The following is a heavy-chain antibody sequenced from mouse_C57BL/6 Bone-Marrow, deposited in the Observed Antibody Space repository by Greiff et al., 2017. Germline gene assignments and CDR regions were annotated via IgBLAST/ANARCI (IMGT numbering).Heavy chain of an antibody. CDR2: IYPGSGNT. Sequence: VQLQQSGAELVRPGASVKLSCKASGYTFTDYYINWVKQRPGQGLEWIARIYPGSGNTYYNEKFKGKATLTAEKSSSTAYMQLSSLTSEDSAVYFCARGKVYDGHYYAMDYWGQGTSVTVSS. V-gene: IGHV1-76*01. D-gene: IGHD2-3*01. CDR3: ARGKVYDGHYYAMDY. J-gene: IGHJ4*01. CDR1: GYTFTDYY.